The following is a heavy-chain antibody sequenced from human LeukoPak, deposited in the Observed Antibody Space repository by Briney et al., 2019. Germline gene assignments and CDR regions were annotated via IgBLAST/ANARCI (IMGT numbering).Heavy chain of an antibody. Sequence: ASVKVSCKASGYTFTGYYMHWVRQAPGQGLEWMGWINPNSGGTNYAQKFQGRVTMSRDTSISTAYMELSRLRSDDTAVYYCAREYFDWLLSGYYYYGMDVWGQGTTVTVSS. CDR2: INPNSGGT. D-gene: IGHD3-9*01. V-gene: IGHV1-2*02. CDR1: GYTFTGYY. J-gene: IGHJ6*02. CDR3: AREYFDWLLSGYYYYGMDV.